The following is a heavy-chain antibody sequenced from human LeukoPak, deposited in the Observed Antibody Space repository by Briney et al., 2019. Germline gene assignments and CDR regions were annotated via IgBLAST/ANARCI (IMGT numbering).Heavy chain of an antibody. J-gene: IGHJ3*02. CDR1: GYTFTSYY. D-gene: IGHD5-12*01. Sequence: ASVKVSCKASGYTFTSYYMHWVRQAPGQGLEWMGIINPSGGSTSYAQKFQGRVTMTRDMSTSTVYMELSSLRSEDTAVYYCARVYGSGYDFRGAFDSWGQGTMVTVSS. CDR3: ARVYGSGYDFRGAFDS. V-gene: IGHV1-46*01. CDR2: INPSGGST.